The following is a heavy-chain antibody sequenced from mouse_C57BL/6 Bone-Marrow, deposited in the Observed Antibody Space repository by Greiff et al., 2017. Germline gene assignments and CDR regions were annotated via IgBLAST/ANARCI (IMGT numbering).Heavy chain of an antibody. Sequence: EVHLVESGGDLVKPGGSLKLSCAASGFTFSSYGMSWVRQTPEKRLEWVATISSGGSYTYYPDSVKGRFTISRDNAKNTLYMQMSSLKSEATAMYYCARHGRRWLRRGYFDVWGTGTTVTVSS. CDR1: GFTFSSYG. V-gene: IGHV5-6*01. CDR3: ARHGRRWLRRGYFDV. D-gene: IGHD2-2*01. J-gene: IGHJ1*03. CDR2: ISSGGSYT.